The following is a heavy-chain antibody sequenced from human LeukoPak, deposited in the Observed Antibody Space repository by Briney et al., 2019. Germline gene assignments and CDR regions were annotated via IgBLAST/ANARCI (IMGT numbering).Heavy chain of an antibody. Sequence: GGSLRLSCAASGFTFDAHAMHWVRQAPGRGLEWVSGISWNSANIGYADSVRGRFTISRDNAKNSLYLQVNSLRAEDAALYYCAKDMFYCSSNSCSLDTNGLDCWGRGTLVTVSS. CDR1: GFTFDAHA. CDR3: AKDMFYCSSNSCSLDTNGLDC. J-gene: IGHJ4*02. D-gene: IGHD2-2*01. CDR2: ISWNSANI. V-gene: IGHV3-9*01.